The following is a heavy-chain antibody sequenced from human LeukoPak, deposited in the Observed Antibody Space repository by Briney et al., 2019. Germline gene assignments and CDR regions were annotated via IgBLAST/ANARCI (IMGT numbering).Heavy chain of an antibody. CDR3: ARATVAAPYYYYMDV. CDR1: GFTFSSYW. V-gene: IGHV3-74*01. CDR2: INSDGSST. J-gene: IGHJ6*03. D-gene: IGHD6-19*01. Sequence: GSLRLSCAASGFTFSSYWMHWVRQAPGKGLVWVSRINSDGSSTSYADSVKGRFTISRDNAKNTLYLQMNSLRAEDTAVYYCARATVAAPYYYYMDVWGKGTTVTVSS.